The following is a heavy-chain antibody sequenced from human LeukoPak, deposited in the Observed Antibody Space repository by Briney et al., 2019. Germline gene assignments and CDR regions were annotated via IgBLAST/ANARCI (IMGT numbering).Heavy chain of an antibody. Sequence: GGSLTLSCAVSEFAFSNARMSWVRQAPGKGLEWVGRIKSNADGGTTDYAAAVKGRFTISRDDSKTTLFLQMNSLKTEDTAVYYCSTYLTIRGQGSLVTVSS. CDR1: EFAFSNAR. J-gene: IGHJ4*02. CDR2: IKSNADGGTT. V-gene: IGHV3-15*01. CDR3: STYLTI.